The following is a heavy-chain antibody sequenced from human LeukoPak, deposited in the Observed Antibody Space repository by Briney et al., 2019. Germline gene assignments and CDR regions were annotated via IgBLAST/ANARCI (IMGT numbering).Heavy chain of an antibody. CDR2: IYYSGST. D-gene: IGHD4-17*01. CDR1: GGSISSSSYY. Sequence: PSETLSLTCTVSGGSISSSSYYWGWIRQPPGKGLEWIGSIYYSGSTYYNPSLKSRVTISVDTSKNQFSLKLSSVTAADTAVYYCAQQGRYGDLSWFDPWGQGTLVTVSS. V-gene: IGHV4-39*07. J-gene: IGHJ5*02. CDR3: AQQGRYGDLSWFDP.